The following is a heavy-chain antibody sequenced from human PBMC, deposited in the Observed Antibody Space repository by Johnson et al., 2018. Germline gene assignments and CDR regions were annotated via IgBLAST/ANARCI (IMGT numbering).Heavy chain of an antibody. Sequence: VQLVESGGGLVQPGGSLRLSCAASGFTFSSYNMNWVRQAPGKGLEWVSFISSSSSYIYYADSVKGRFTITRDKAKNSMYLQMNSLRAEDTAVYYCARDGVVVAATPDAFDIWGQGTMVTVSS. CDR1: GFTFSSYN. D-gene: IGHD2-15*01. CDR3: ARDGVVVAATPDAFDI. J-gene: IGHJ3*02. CDR2: ISSSSSYI. V-gene: IGHV3-21*01.